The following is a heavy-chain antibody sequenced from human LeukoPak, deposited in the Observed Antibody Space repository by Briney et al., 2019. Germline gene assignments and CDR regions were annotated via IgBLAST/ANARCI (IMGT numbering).Heavy chain of an antibody. D-gene: IGHD6-13*01. CDR2: IIPIFGTG. CDR3: ARGRGGAAAGTVSWFDP. CDR1: GGTFSSYA. J-gene: IGHJ5*02. V-gene: IGHV1-69*05. Sequence: GASVKVSCKASGGTFSSYAISWVRQAPGQGLEWMGRIIPIFGTGNYAQKFQGRVTITTDESTSTAYMELGSLRSEETAVYYCARGRGGAAAGTVSWFDPWGQGTLVTVSS.